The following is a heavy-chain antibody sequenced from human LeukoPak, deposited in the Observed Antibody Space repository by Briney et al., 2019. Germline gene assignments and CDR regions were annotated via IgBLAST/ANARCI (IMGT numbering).Heavy chain of an antibody. V-gene: IGHV4-59*01. D-gene: IGHD4-23*01. Sequence: PSEALSLTCTVSRGSISSFYWSWIRQPPGKGLEWIGYISYSGNTKYNPSLKSRVTISVDTSKNQFSLKLSCVTAADTAVYYCARDYGGKFDYWGQGTLVTV. CDR2: ISYSGNT. J-gene: IGHJ4*02. CDR3: ARDYGGKFDY. CDR1: RGSISSFY.